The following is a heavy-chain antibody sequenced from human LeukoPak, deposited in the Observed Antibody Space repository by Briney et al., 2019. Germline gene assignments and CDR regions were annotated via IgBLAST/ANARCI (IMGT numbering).Heavy chain of an antibody. CDR3: ARAPTYYDFWSGYADLPYYYYGMDV. V-gene: IGHV5-51*01. J-gene: IGHJ6*02. CDR1: GYSFPSYW. CDR2: IYPGDSDT. Sequence: GESLKISCKGSGYSFPSYWIGWVRQMPGKGLEWMGIIYPGDSDTRYSPSFQGQVTISADKSISTAYLQWSSLKASDTAMYYCARAPTYYDFWSGYADLPYYYYGMDVWGQGTTVTVSS. D-gene: IGHD3-3*01.